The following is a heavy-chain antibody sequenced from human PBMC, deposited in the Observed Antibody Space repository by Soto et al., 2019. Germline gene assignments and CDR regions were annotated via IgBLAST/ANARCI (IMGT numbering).Heavy chain of an antibody. CDR2: ISGSGGST. V-gene: IGHV3-23*01. D-gene: IGHD4-17*01. Sequence: RGSLTLSCAAPGFTFNSYTMRWVCQAPWLGLEWVSAISGSGGSTYYADSVKGRFTISRDNSKNTLYLQMNSLRAEDTAVYYCAKDLDGGGDYDRGYYYYYGMDVWGQGT. CDR1: GFTFNSYT. J-gene: IGHJ6*02. CDR3: AKDLDGGGDYDRGYYYYYGMDV.